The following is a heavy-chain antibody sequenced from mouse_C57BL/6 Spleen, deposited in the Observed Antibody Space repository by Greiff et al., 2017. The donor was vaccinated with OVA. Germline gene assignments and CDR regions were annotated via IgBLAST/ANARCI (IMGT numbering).Heavy chain of an antibody. CDR3: ARLIYYDYDVGAMDY. V-gene: IGHV1-64*01. Sequence: QVQLQQPGAELVKPGASVKLSCKASGYTFTSYWMHWVKQRPGQGLEWIGMIHPNSGSTNYNEKFKSKATLTVDKSSSTAYMQLSSLTSEDSAVYCCARLIYYDYDVGAMDYWGQGTSVTVSS. J-gene: IGHJ4*01. CDR2: IHPNSGST. CDR1: GYTFTSYW. D-gene: IGHD2-4*01.